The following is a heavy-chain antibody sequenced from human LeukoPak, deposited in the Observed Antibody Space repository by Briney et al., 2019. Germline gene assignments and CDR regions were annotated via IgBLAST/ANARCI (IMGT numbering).Heavy chain of an antibody. CDR3: ARGSYGSGSYNPLKFDY. CDR2: INLNSGGT. CDR1: GYTFTVYY. D-gene: IGHD3-10*01. J-gene: IGHJ4*02. V-gene: IGHV1-2*02. Sequence: ASVKVSCKASGYTFTVYYMRWVRQGPGQGLELMGCINLNSGGTNYAKKFQGRVTMTRDTSISTAYMELSRLRSDDTAVYYCARGSYGSGSYNPLKFDYWGQGTLVTVSS.